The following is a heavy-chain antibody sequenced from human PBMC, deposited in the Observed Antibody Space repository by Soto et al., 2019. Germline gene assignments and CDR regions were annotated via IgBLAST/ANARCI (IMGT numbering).Heavy chain of an antibody. CDR1: GFAFYHYA. CDR3: AKGARRTGLLGQWVG. D-gene: IGHD1-26*01. CDR2: ISDSGISI. V-gene: IGHV3-23*01. J-gene: IGHJ4*02. Sequence: EEQLLESGGGLIQPGGSLRLSCAASGFAFYHYAMAWVRQAPGKGLEWVSGISDSGISIYYTDSVKGRFTISRDNSKNTLFLQMDSLRGEDKALYYCAKGARRTGLLGQWVGWGQGTLVTVSS.